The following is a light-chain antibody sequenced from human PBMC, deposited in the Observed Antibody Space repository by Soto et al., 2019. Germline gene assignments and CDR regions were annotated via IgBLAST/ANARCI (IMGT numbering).Light chain of an antibody. CDR2: EVN. J-gene: IGLJ2*01. V-gene: IGLV2-8*01. Sequence: QSALTQPPSASGSPGQSVTISCTGTSRDVGGYNWVSWYQQHPGKAPKFMIYEVNRRPSGVPDRFSGSKSGNTASLTISGLQTDDEADYYCASYGGNNNPVIFGGGTKLTVL. CDR1: SRDVGGYNW. CDR3: ASYGGNNNPVI.